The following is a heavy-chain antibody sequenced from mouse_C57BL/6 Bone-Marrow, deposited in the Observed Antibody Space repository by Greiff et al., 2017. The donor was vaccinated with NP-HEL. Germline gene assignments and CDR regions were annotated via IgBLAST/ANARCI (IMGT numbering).Heavy chain of an antibody. CDR3: ARYYCNWYFDV. CDR1: GFTFSDYG. D-gene: IGHD1-1*01. Sequence: EVKVVESGGGLVKPGGSLKLSCAASGFTFSDYGMHWVRQAPEKGLEWVAYISSGGSTIYYADPVTGRFTVSRDNAKHTLFLQMTSLRSEDTAIYYCARYYCNWYFDVWGTGTTVTVSS. V-gene: IGHV5-17*01. CDR2: ISSGGSTI. J-gene: IGHJ1*03.